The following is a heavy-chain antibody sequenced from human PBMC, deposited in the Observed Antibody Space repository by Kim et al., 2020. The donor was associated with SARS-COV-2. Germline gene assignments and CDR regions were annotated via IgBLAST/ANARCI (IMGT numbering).Heavy chain of an antibody. D-gene: IGHD1-26*01. J-gene: IGHJ5*02. CDR1: GDSVSSETSS. Sequence: SQTLSLTCAISGDSVSSETSSWNWIRQSPSRGLEWLGRTYYRSKWYNDYAVSVRSRISVDSDTSLNQVSLQLRSVAPDDTAVYYCVRGVIHVGYNWLVPWGQGTLVAVSS. CDR3: VRGVIHVGYNWLVP. V-gene: IGHV6-1*01. CDR2: TYYRSKWYN.